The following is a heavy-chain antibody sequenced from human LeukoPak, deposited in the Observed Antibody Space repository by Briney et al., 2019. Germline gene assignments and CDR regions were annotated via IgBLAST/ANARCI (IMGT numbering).Heavy chain of an antibody. Sequence: ASVKVSCKASGYTFTDYYMHWVRQAPGQGLEWMGWINPNRGGTNYAQNFQGGVTMTRDTSISTAYMELSRLRSDDTAVYYCARSFDSGSYSGNSFDPWGQGTLVTVSS. D-gene: IGHD3-10*01. CDR3: ARSFDSGSYSGNSFDP. CDR1: GYTFTDYY. V-gene: IGHV1-2*02. CDR2: INPNRGGT. J-gene: IGHJ5*02.